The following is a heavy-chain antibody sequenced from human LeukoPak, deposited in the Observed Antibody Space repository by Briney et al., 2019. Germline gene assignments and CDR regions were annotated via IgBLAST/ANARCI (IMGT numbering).Heavy chain of an antibody. D-gene: IGHD6-19*01. Sequence: GGSLRLSCAASGFTFNKNNMNWVRQAPGKGLEWVSYINSTSITMYSAHSLKGRFTLSRHNAKNSHYLQMNSLRADDTGVYYCARDTILAVAGDFWGEGTLVTVSS. CDR1: GFTFNKNN. CDR3: ARDTILAVAGDF. CDR2: INSTSITM. V-gene: IGHV3-48*01. J-gene: IGHJ4*02.